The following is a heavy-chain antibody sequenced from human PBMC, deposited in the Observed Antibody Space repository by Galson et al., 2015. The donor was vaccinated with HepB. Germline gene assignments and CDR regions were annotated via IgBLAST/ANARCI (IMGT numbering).Heavy chain of an antibody. V-gene: IGHV4-34*01. D-gene: IGHD6-19*01. CDR3: ARGWGVAADDAFDI. CDR1: GGSFSGYY. Sequence: ETLSLTCTVSGGSFSGYYWSWIRQPPGKGLEWIGEINHSGSTNYNPSLKSRVTISVNTSKNQFSLKLSSVTAADTAVYYCARGWGVAADDAFDIWGQGTMVTVSS. CDR2: INHSGST. J-gene: IGHJ3*02.